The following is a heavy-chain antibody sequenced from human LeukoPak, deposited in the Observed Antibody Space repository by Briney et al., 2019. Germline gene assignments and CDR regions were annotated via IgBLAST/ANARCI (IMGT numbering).Heavy chain of an antibody. V-gene: IGHV4-59*01. CDR1: GDSISGYY. J-gene: IGHJ3*02. D-gene: IGHD2-21*02. CDR3: ARDPWGLRI. Sequence: PSETLSLTCSVSGDSISGYYWGWIRQPPGKGLEWIGNIYYSGSTNYNPSLKSRVTISVDTSKNQFSLKLTSVAAADTAVYYCARDPWGLRIWGQGTMVTVSS. CDR2: IYYSGST.